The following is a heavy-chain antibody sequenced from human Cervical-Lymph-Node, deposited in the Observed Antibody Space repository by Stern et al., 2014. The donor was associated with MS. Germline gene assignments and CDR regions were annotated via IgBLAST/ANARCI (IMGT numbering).Heavy chain of an antibody. CDR3: ARDLGTTPSLRY. D-gene: IGHD1-7*01. Sequence: VQLVESGAEVKKPGASVNVSCRASGYAFTSYYIHWVRQAPGQGLEWIGIINPSGGHTHYAQNFQGRVTMTRGTSTSTVYMELSTLRYEDTAIYYCARDLGTTPSLRYWGQGTLVTVSS. CDR2: INPSGGHT. V-gene: IGHV1-46*01. J-gene: IGHJ4*02. CDR1: GYAFTSYY.